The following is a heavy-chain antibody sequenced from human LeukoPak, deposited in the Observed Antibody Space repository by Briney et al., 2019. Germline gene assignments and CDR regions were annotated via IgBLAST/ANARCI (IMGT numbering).Heavy chain of an antibody. V-gene: IGHV4-59*01. J-gene: IGHJ4*02. Sequence: SETLSLTCSVSGGSISSYYWSWIRQPPGKGLEWIGYIYYSGSTNYNSSLKSRVTISVDTSKNQFSLRLSSVTAADTAVYYCARVTGYMIEDYFDYWGQGILVTVSS. D-gene: IGHD3-22*01. CDR2: IYYSGST. CDR3: ARVTGYMIEDYFDY. CDR1: GGSISSYY.